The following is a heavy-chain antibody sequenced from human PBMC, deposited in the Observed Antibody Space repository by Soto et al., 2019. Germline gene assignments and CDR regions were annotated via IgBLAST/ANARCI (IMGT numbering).Heavy chain of an antibody. CDR3: ARDHPPTYGDYGDWFDP. Sequence: EVQLVESGGGLVQPGGSLRLSCAASGFTFSSYWMSWVRQAPGKGLEWVANIKQDGSEKYYVDSVKGRFTISRDNAKNSLYLQMNSLRAEDTAVYYCARDHPPTYGDYGDWFDPWGQGTLVTVSS. CDR1: GFTFSSYW. J-gene: IGHJ5*02. V-gene: IGHV3-7*01. CDR2: IKQDGSEK. D-gene: IGHD4-17*01.